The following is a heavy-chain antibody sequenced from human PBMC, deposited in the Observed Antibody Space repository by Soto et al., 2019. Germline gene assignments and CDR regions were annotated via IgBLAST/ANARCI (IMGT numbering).Heavy chain of an antibody. CDR3: AFLGYYYYGMDV. Sequence: QVQLVQSGAEVKKPGASVKVSCKASGYTFTSYYMHWVRQAPGQGLEWMGIINPSGGSTSYAQKFQGRVTMTRDTSTSTVYMELRSLRSEDTAVYYCAFLGYYYYGMDVWGQGTTVTVSS. CDR1: GYTFTSYY. D-gene: IGHD1-26*01. J-gene: IGHJ6*02. V-gene: IGHV1-46*01. CDR2: INPSGGST.